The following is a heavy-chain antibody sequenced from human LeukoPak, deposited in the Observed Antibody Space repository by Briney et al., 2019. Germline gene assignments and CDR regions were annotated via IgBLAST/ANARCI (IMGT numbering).Heavy chain of an antibody. V-gene: IGHV4-59*01. Sequence: PSETLSLTCTVSGGSISSYYWSWIRQPPGKGLEWIGYIYYSGSTNYNPSLKSRVTISVDTSKNQFSLKLSSVTAADTAVYYCARAWYDFWSGYSMGAFDIWGQGTMVTVSS. D-gene: IGHD3-3*01. J-gene: IGHJ3*02. CDR3: ARAWYDFWSGYSMGAFDI. CDR1: GGSISSYY. CDR2: IYYSGST.